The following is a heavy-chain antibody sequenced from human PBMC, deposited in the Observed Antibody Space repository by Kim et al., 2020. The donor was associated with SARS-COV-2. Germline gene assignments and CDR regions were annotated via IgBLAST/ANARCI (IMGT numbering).Heavy chain of an antibody. D-gene: IGHD2-15*01. CDR1: GGSVSSGGYY. V-gene: IGHV4-61*08. Sequence: SETLSLTCTVSGGSVSSGGYYWSWIRQPPGKGLEWIGYIYYSGSTNYNPSLKSRVTISVDTSKNQFSLKLSSVTAADTAVYYCARDGGPLVYCSGGSCPLDYWGQGTLVTVSS. J-gene: IGHJ4*02. CDR2: IYYSGST. CDR3: ARDGGPLVYCSGGSCPLDY.